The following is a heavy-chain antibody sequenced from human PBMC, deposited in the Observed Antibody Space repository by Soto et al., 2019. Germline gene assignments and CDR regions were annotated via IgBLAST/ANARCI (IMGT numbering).Heavy chain of an antibody. J-gene: IGHJ5*02. Sequence: SETLSLTCTVSGGSISSYYWNCIRQTPGKGLEWIGYIHYTGITNYNPSLKSRATILVDTSKNQFSLRLSSVTAADTAVYYCARGTSWCSSTNCYEIDPWGQGTLVTVSS. V-gene: IGHV4-59*01. CDR2: IHYTGIT. CDR3: ARGTSWCSSTNCYEIDP. D-gene: IGHD2-2*01. CDR1: GGSISSYY.